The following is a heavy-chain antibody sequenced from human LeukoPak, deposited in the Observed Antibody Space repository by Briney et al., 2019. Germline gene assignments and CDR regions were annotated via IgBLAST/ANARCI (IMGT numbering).Heavy chain of an antibody. D-gene: IGHD4-17*01. CDR1: GFTFSTFW. CDR3: ARDQKGVMTMVTTTVDY. V-gene: IGHV3-7*01. J-gene: IGHJ4*02. Sequence: PGGSLRLSCAASGFTFSTFWMTWVRQAPGKGLEWVANIKQDGSDKYYVDSVKGRFTISRDNAKNSLYLQMNSLRAEDTAVYYCARDQKGVMTMVTTTVDYWGQGTLVTVSS. CDR2: IKQDGSDK.